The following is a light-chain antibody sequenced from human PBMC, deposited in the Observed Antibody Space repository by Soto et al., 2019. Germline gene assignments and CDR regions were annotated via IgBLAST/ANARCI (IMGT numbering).Light chain of an antibody. CDR3: CSYAGSSTRRV. CDR2: EGS. CDR1: SSEVGSYNL. J-gene: IGLJ2*01. V-gene: IGLV2-23*01. Sequence: QSALTQPASVSGSPEQSSTISCTGTSSEVGSYNLVSCYQQSPGKAPKLMIYEGSKRPSGVSNRYSGSKSGNTASLTVTGLQAEDEADYYCCSYAGSSTRRVFGGGTKLTVL.